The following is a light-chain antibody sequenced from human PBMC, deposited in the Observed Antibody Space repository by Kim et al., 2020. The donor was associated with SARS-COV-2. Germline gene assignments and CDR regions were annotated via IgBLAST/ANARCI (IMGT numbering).Light chain of an antibody. CDR1: QSVSSSS. J-gene: IGKJ4*01. V-gene: IGKV3-20*01. Sequence: APGERATLSCSASQSVSSSSLAWYQQRPGQAPSRLIYDASTRATGIPDRFSGSGSGTYFTLTISRLEPEDFAVYYCHHYGSSPLTSGGGAKVEIK. CDR3: HHYGSSPLT. CDR2: DAS.